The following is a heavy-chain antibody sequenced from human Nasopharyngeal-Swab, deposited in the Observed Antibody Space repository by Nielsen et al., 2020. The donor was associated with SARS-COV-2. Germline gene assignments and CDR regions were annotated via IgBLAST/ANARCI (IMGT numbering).Heavy chain of an antibody. Sequence: GESLKISCAASGFTFRSYSMNWVRQAPGKGLEWVSSISSSSSYIYYADSVKGRFTISRDNAKNSLYLQMNSLRAEDTAVYYFARGEGYSDSSGYGWAFDIWGQGTLVTVSS. D-gene: IGHD3-22*01. V-gene: IGHV3-21*01. CDR2: ISSSSSYI. CDR3: ARGEGYSDSSGYGWAFDI. CDR1: GFTFRSYS. J-gene: IGHJ3*02.